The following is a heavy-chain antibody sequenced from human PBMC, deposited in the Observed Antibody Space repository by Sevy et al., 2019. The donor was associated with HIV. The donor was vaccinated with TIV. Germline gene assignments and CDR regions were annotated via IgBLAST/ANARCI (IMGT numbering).Heavy chain of an antibody. J-gene: IGHJ5*02. D-gene: IGHD2-15*01. V-gene: IGHV3-30*04. CDR3: ARGGVVDWFDP. CDR1: GFTFSSYA. CDR2: ISYDGSNK. Sequence: GGSLRLSCAASGFTFSSYAMHWVRQAPGKGLEWVAVISYDGSNKYYADSVKGRFTISRDNSKNTLYLQMNSLRAVDTAVYYCARGGVVDWFDPWGQGTLVTVSS.